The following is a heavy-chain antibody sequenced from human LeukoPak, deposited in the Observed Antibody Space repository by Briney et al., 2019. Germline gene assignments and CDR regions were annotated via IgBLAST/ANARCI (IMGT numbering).Heavy chain of an antibody. CDR2: IYTSGSN. CDR1: GGSVSIYH. J-gene: IGHJ2*01. Sequence: SETLSLTCTVSGGSVSIYHWSWIRQPAGKGLEWIGRIYTSGSNDYNPSLKSRVTISVDTSKNQFSLKLSSVTAADTAVYYCARDIARPGGATPRYFDLWGRGTLVTVSS. CDR3: ARDIARPGGATPRYFDL. V-gene: IGHV4-4*07. D-gene: IGHD1-26*01.